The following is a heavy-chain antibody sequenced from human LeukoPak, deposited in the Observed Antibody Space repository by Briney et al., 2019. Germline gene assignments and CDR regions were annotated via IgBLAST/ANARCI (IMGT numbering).Heavy chain of an antibody. V-gene: IGHV3-7*01. CDR2: IKQDGSEK. D-gene: IGHD1-26*01. J-gene: IGHJ4*02. CDR1: GFIFSDYY. CDR3: AREGSGSYPAFDY. Sequence: GGSLRLSCAASGFIFSDYYMSWIRQAPGKGLEWVANIKQDGSEKYYVDSVKGRFTISRDNARNSLYLQMNSLRAEDTAVYYCAREGSGSYPAFDYWGQGTLVTVSS.